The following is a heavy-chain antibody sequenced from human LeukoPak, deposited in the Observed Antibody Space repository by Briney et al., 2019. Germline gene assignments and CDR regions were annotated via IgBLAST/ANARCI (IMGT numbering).Heavy chain of an antibody. D-gene: IGHD6-13*01. J-gene: IGHJ4*02. CDR2: IIPIFGTA. CDR1: GGTFSSYA. CDR3: ARAPGIAAAVGLDY. V-gene: IGHV1-69*05. Sequence: ASVKVSCKASGGTFSSYAISWVRQSPGQGLEWMGGIIPIFGTANYAQKFQGRVTITTDESTSTAYMELSSLRSEDTAVYYCARAPGIAAAVGLDYWGQGTLVTVSS.